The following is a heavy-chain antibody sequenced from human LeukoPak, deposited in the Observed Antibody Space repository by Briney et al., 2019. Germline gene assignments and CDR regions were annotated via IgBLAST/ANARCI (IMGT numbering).Heavy chain of an antibody. CDR3: TRSLWLGVAPGMDV. J-gene: IGHJ6*02. D-gene: IGHD3-10*01. CDR2: ITSSSSYI. Sequence: GGSLRLSCAAPGFTFSSYSMNWVRQAPGKGLEWVSSITSSSSYIYYADSVKGRFTISRDNAKNSLYLQMNSLRAEDTAVYYCTRSLWLGVAPGMDVWGQGTTVTVSS. V-gene: IGHV3-21*01. CDR1: GFTFSSYS.